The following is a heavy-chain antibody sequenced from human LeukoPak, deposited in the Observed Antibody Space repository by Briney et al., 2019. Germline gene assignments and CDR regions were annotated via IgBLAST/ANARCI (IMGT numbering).Heavy chain of an antibody. Sequence: GGSLRLSCAASGFTFSSYAMSWVRQAPGKGLEWVSAISGSGGSTYCADSVKGRFTISRDNSKNTLYLQMNSLRAEDTAVYYCAKDLTTLGYYYGMDVWGQGTTVTVSS. J-gene: IGHJ6*02. D-gene: IGHD4-11*01. CDR3: AKDLTTLGYYYGMDV. CDR2: ISGSGGST. V-gene: IGHV3-23*01. CDR1: GFTFSSYA.